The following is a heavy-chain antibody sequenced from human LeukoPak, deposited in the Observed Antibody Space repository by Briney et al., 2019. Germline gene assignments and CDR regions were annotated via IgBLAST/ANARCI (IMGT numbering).Heavy chain of an antibody. CDR2: IYSDWRIT. CDR1: GFTFSSYW. V-gene: IGHV3-74*01. D-gene: IGHD6-19*01. Sequence: QPGGALRLSCAAAGFTFSSYWMHWVRQVPGNGLVWVSRIYSDWRITGYADSVKGRFTISRDNAKNTLSLQMNSLRVEDTAVYYCGSPRTFSGRSVLDIWGQGTMVTVSS. CDR3: GSPRTFSGRSVLDI. J-gene: IGHJ3*02.